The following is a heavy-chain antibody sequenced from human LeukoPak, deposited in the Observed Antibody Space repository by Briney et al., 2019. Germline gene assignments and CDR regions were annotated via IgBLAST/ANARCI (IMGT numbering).Heavy chain of an antibody. CDR1: GFTFDHG. CDR2: IKWDGGRT. V-gene: IGHV3-20*04. CDR3: ARGSGSSWYFYFDY. D-gene: IGHD6-13*01. J-gene: IGHJ4*02. Sequence: GGSLRLSCTASGFTFDHGMSWVRQAPGKGLEWVSGIKWDGGRTGYADSVKGRFTISRDNAKNSVYLQMNSLRAGDTALYYCARGSGSSWYFYFDYWGQGTLVTVSS.